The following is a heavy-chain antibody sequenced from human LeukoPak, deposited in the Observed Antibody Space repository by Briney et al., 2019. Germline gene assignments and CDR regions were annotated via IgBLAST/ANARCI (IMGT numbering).Heavy chain of an antibody. CDR2: MHYSGST. CDR1: GASIRSSY. J-gene: IGHJ6*03. CDR3: AELAAGYYYYMDV. V-gene: IGHV4-59*01. Sequence: PSETLSLTCTVSGASIRSSYWSWIRQPPGKGLEWIGHMHYSGSTNYNPSLKSRVAISVDTSKNQFSLKLSSVTAADTAVYYCAELAAGYYYYMDVWGKGTTVTVSS. D-gene: IGHD2-15*01.